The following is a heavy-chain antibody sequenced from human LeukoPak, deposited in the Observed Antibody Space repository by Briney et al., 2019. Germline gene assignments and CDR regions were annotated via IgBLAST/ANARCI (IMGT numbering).Heavy chain of an antibody. CDR3: ARGDGSARWLTLYGMDV. CDR1: GFPFSSYA. CDR2: ISYDESNK. D-gene: IGHD5-24*01. Sequence: GGPLRLSCGASGFPFSSYAVQCPRQAPGKALEWVEDISYDESNKYSADSVKGRFTISRDNSKNTLYLQMNSLRAEDTAVYYCARGDGSARWLTLYGMDVWGKGTTVTVSS. V-gene: IGHV3-30*01. J-gene: IGHJ6*04.